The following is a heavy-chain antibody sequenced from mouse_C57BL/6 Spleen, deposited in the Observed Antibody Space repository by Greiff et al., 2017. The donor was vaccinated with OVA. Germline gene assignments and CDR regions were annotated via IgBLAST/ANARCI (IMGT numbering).Heavy chain of an antibody. J-gene: IGHJ1*03. D-gene: IGHD1-1*01. CDR3: ARNYGSSSWYFDV. V-gene: IGHV1-52*01. CDR1: GYTFTSYW. CDR2: IDPSDSET. Sequence: QVQLQQPGAELVRPGSSVKLSCKASGYTFTSYWMHWVKQRPIQGLEWIGNIDPSDSETHYNQKFKDKATLTVDKSSSTAYMQLSSLTSEDSAVYYGARNYGSSSWYFDVWGTGTTVTVSS.